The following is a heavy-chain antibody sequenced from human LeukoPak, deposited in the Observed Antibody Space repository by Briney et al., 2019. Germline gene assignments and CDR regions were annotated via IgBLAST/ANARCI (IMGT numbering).Heavy chain of an antibody. CDR2: IYTSGST. D-gene: IGHD4-11*01. CDR1: GGSISSYY. CDR3: AREAETTVFYYYYYMDV. J-gene: IGHJ6*03. V-gene: IGHV4-4*07. Sequence: SETLSLTCTVSGGSISSYYWSWIRQPAGKGLEWIGRIYTSGSTNYNPSLKSRVTMSVDTSKNQFSLKLSSVTAADTAVYYCAREAETTVFYYYYYMDVWGKGTTVTVSS.